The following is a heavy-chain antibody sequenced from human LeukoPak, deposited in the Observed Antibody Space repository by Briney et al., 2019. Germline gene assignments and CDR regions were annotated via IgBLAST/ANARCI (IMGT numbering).Heavy chain of an antibody. CDR3: ARGGRLLWFGESIDY. CDR2: ISSSSSYI. J-gene: IGHJ4*02. V-gene: IGHV3-21*01. D-gene: IGHD3-10*01. Sequence: GGSLRLSCAASGFAFSSYSMNWVRQAPGKGLEWVSSISSSSSYIYYADSVKGRFTISRDNAKNSLYLQMNSLRAEDTAVYYCARGGRLLWFGESIDYWGQGNLVTVSS. CDR1: GFAFSSYS.